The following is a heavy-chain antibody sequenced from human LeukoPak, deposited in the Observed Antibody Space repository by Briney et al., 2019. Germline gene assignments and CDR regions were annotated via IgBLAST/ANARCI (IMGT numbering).Heavy chain of an antibody. V-gene: IGHV4-39*01. D-gene: IGHD2-15*01. Sequence: PSETLSLTCTVSGVSISGSDYYWGWIRQPPGKGLEWIGSIYYGGSTYYNPSLKSRVTISVDTSMNQFSLKLSFVTTADTAVYYCARALGYCSGGSCTRGYNWFDPWGQGTLVTVPS. CDR2: IYYGGST. J-gene: IGHJ5*02. CDR3: ARALGYCSGGSCTRGYNWFDP. CDR1: GVSISGSDYY.